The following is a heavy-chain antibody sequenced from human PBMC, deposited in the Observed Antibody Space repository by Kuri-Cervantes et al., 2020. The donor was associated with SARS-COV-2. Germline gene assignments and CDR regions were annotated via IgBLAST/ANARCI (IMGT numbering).Heavy chain of an antibody. V-gene: IGHV7-4-1*02. CDR1: GYTFTSYY. J-gene: IGHJ4*02. Sequence: ASVKVSCKASGYTFTSYYMHWVRQAPGQGLEWMGWINTNTGNPTYAQGFTGRFVFSLDTSVSTAYLQISSLKAEDTAVYYCARGAPMIENPDIHFDYWGQGTLVTVSS. CDR2: INTNTGNP. D-gene: IGHD3-22*01. CDR3: ARGAPMIENPDIHFDY.